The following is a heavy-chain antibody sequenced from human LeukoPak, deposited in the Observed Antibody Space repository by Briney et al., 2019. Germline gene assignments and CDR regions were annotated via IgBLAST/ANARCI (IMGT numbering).Heavy chain of an antibody. D-gene: IGHD3-22*01. V-gene: IGHV1-18*01. CDR2: ISAYNGNT. Sequence: ASVTVSCKASGYTFTSYGISWVRQAPGQGLEWMGWISAYNGNTNYAQKLQGRVTMTTDTSTSTAYMELRSLRSDDTAVYYCASSYYDSSGYQKTYYYYYGMDVWGQGTTVTVSS. J-gene: IGHJ6*02. CDR1: GYTFTSYG. CDR3: ASSYYDSSGYQKTYYYYYGMDV.